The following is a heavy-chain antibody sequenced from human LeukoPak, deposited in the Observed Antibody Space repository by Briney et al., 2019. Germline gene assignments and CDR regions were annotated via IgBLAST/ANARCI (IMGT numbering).Heavy chain of an antibody. V-gene: IGHV4-59*01. CDR3: ARGYSGNYGRFDY. J-gene: IGHJ4*02. D-gene: IGHD1-26*01. CDR1: GGSISSYY. Sequence: SETLSLTRTVSGGSISSYYWSWIRQPPGKGLEWIGYIYYSGSTNYNPSLKSRVTISIDTSKKQFSLKLTSVTAADTAVYYCARGYSGNYGRFDYWGQGTLVTVSS. CDR2: IYYSGST.